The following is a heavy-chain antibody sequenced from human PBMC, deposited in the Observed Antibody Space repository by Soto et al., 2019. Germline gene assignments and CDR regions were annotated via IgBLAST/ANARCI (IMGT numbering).Heavy chain of an antibody. D-gene: IGHD3-22*01. CDR2: IYHIGIT. J-gene: IGHJ4*02. CDR3: DRAVLEDSSGYSVAY. CDR1: GGSISSGGCS. V-gene: IGHV4-30-2*06. Sequence: SETLSLTCAVSGGSISSGGCSWSWILQSPGKGLELIGYIYHIGITYYNPSLKSRFTISLDRSKNQFSLKLSSVNPADTAVYFCDRAVLEDSSGYSVAYGGPETLVTVSS.